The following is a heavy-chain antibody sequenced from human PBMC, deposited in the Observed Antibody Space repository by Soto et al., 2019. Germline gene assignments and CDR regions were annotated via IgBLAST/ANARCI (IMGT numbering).Heavy chain of an antibody. CDR3: ARDTYYYDSSGYPGDLGY. CDR1: GGTFSSYA. J-gene: IGHJ4*02. CDR2: IIPIFGTA. V-gene: IGHV1-69*01. Sequence: QVQLVQSGAEVKKPGSSVKVSCKASGGTFSSYAISWVRQAPGQGLEWMGGIIPIFGTANYAQKFQCRVTITADESTSTAYMELSSLRSEDTAVYYCARDTYYYDSSGYPGDLGYWGQGTLVTVSS. D-gene: IGHD3-22*01.